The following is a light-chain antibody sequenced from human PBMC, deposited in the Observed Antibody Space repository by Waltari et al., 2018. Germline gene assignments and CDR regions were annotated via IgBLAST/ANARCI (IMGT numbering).Light chain of an antibody. J-gene: IGKJ2*01. CDR2: DAS. CDR3: QQRSNWPPLYT. Sequence: EIVLTQFPATLSLSPGERATLSCRASQSVRSYLAWYQQKPGQAPRLLIYDASNRATGVPARFSGSGAGTDFTLTISSLEPEDFAVYYCQQRSNWPPLYTFGQGTKLEIK. V-gene: IGKV3-11*01. CDR1: QSVRSY.